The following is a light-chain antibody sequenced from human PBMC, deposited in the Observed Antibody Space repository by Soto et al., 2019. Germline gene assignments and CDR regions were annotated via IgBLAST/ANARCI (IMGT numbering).Light chain of an antibody. CDR2: EAS. CDR3: QQSYDMPWT. CDR1: QGITNR. J-gene: IGKJ1*01. Sequence: SCEPPCVVNRGPSTWRASQGITNRLAWYQQKPGRAPTLLICEASSLQSGVPSWISGSASGTDFTLTISSLQPEDFAAYYCQQSYDMPWTFVQGTKVDIK. V-gene: IGKV1D-12*01.